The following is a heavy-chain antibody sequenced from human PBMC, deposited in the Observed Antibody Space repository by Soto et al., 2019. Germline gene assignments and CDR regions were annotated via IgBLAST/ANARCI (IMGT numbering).Heavy chain of an antibody. CDR2: IDPSDSYT. J-gene: IGHJ4*02. Sequence: PGESLKISFKGSGYSFTGYWISWVRQMPGKGLEWMGRIDPSDSYTNYSPSFQGHVTISADKSISTAYLQWSSLKASDTAMYYCARNLYCSSTSCYTPPDWGQGTLVTVSS. D-gene: IGHD2-2*02. V-gene: IGHV5-10-1*01. CDR1: GYSFTGYW. CDR3: ARNLYCSSTSCYTPPD.